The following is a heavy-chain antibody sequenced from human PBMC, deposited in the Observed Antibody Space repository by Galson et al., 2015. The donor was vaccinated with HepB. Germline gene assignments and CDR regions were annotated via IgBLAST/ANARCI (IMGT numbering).Heavy chain of an antibody. CDR2: IKSKTDGGTT. J-gene: IGHJ3*02. D-gene: IGHD6-13*01. Sequence: PGLSCAASGFTFSSYAMSWVRQAPGKGLEWVGRIKSKTDGGTTDYAAPVKGRFTISRDDAKNSLYLQMNSLRAEDTAVYYCARSSSSSPDAFDIWGQGTMVTVSS. CDR1: GFTFSSYA. CDR3: ARSSSSSPDAFDI. V-gene: IGHV3-15*01.